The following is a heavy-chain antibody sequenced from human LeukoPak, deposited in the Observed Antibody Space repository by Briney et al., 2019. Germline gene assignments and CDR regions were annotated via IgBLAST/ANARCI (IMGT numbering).Heavy chain of an antibody. Sequence: IPGGSLRLSCAASGFTFSSYSMNWVRQAPGKGLEWVSSISSSSSYIYYADSVKGRFTISRDNAKNSLYLQMNSLRAEDTAVYYCARDACSSTSCYPGYWGQGTLVTVSS. V-gene: IGHV3-21*01. CDR1: GFTFSSYS. J-gene: IGHJ4*02. D-gene: IGHD2-2*01. CDR2: ISSSSSYI. CDR3: ARDACSSTSCYPGY.